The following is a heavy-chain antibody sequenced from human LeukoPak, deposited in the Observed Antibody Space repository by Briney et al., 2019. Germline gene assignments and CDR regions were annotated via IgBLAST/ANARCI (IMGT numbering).Heavy chain of an antibody. CDR3: VKDLGRYRNNCFDY. CDR2: ISGSGGGT. J-gene: IGHJ4*02. D-gene: IGHD1-26*01. Sequence: GSLRLSCAASGFTFSSYAMSWVRRAPEKRLEWVSTISGSGGGTYYADSVKGRFTISRDDSKNTLYLQVNSLRAEDTAVYYCVKDLGRYRNNCFDYWGQGTLVTVSS. CDR1: GFTFSSYA. V-gene: IGHV3-23*01.